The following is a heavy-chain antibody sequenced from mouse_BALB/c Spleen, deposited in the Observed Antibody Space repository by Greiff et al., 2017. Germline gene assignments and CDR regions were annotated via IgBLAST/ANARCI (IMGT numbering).Heavy chain of an antibody. CDR2: ISNGGGST. CDR1: GFTFSSYT. J-gene: IGHJ4*01. D-gene: IGHD2-14*01. Sequence: EVKLMESGGGLVQPGGSLKLSCAASGFTFSSYTMSWVRQTPEKRLEWVAYISNGGGSTYYPDTVKGRFTISRDNAKNTLYLQMSSLKSEDTAMYYCARNRAGYEAMDYWGQGTSVTVSS. CDR3: ARNRAGYEAMDY. V-gene: IGHV5-12-2*01.